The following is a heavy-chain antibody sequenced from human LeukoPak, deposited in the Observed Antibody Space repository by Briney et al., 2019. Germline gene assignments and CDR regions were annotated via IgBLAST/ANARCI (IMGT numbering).Heavy chain of an antibody. V-gene: IGHV3-7*01. CDR3: VSCGTTTCIIRFDH. J-gene: IGHJ5*02. CDR1: GLTFSRYW. CDR2: IKEDGSEK. D-gene: IGHD2-2*01. Sequence: SGGSLGLSCAASGLTFSRYWMNWVRQAPGKGLEWVASIKEDGSEKSYVDSVKGRFTISRDNAKNSLYLQMNSLRAEDTAIYYCVSCGTTTCIIRFDHWGQGTLVTVSS.